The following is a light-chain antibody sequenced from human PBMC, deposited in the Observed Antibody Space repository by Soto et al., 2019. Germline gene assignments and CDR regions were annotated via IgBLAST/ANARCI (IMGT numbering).Light chain of an antibody. CDR1: QGVSSY. V-gene: IGKV3-11*01. J-gene: IGKJ5*01. Sequence: EIVLTQSPATLSLSPGERATLSCRASQGVSSYLAWYQQKPGQAPRLLIYDASNRATGIPARFSGSGSGTDFTLTISRLEPEDVAVYYCQQRSNWPSFGQGTRLEIK. CDR2: DAS. CDR3: QQRSNWPS.